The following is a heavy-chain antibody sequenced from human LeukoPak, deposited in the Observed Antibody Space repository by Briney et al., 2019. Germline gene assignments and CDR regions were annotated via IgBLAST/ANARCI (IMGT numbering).Heavy chain of an antibody. D-gene: IGHD4-17*01. J-gene: IGHJ6*03. V-gene: IGHV1-69*01. Sequence: SVKVSCKASGGTFSSYAISWVRQAPGQGLEWMGGIIPIFGTANYAQKFQGRVTFTADESTSTAYMELSSLRSEDTAVYYCARTTVNNPYMDVWGKGTTVTVSS. CDR1: GGTFSSYA. CDR2: IIPIFGTA. CDR3: ARTTVNNPYMDV.